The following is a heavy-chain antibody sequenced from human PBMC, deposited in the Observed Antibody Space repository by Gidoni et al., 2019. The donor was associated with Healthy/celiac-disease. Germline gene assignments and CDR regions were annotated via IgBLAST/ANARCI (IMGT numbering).Heavy chain of an antibody. D-gene: IGHD5-18*01. CDR1: GYTFTSYA. CDR3: ARVGAMENYYYYYGMDV. V-gene: IGHV1-3*01. CDR2: INAGNGNT. J-gene: IGHJ6*02. Sequence: QVQLVQSGAEVKKPGASVKVSCKASGYTFTSYAMHWVRQAPGQRLEWMGWINAGNGNTKYSQKFQGRVTITRDTSASTAYMELSSLRSEDTAVYYCARVGAMENYYYYYGMDVWGQGTTVTVSS.